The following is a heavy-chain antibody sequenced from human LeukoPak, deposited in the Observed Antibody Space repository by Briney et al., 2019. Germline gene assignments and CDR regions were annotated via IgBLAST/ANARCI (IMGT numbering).Heavy chain of an antibody. D-gene: IGHD5-18*01. CDR3: ARDSYGYGYFDY. V-gene: IGHV4-59*01. CDR1: GGSISSYY. J-gene: IGHJ4*02. Sequence: SETLSLTCTVSGGSISSYYWSWIRQPPGKGLEWIGYIYYSGSTNYNPSLKSRVTISVDTSKNQFSLKLSSVTAADTAVCYCARDSYGYGYFDYWGQGTLVTVSS. CDR2: IYYSGST.